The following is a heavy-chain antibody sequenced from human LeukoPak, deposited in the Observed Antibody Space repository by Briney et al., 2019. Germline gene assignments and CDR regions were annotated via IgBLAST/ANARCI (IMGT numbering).Heavy chain of an antibody. Sequence: PSETLSLTCTVSGGSISSYYWSWIRQPPGKGLEWIGYIYYSGSTNYNPSLKSRVTISVDTSKNQFSLKLSSVAAADTAVYYCARDGSGSRGRWFDPWGQGTLVTVSS. CDR2: IYYSGST. CDR3: ARDGSGSRGRWFDP. V-gene: IGHV4-59*01. J-gene: IGHJ5*02. D-gene: IGHD3-10*01. CDR1: GGSISSYY.